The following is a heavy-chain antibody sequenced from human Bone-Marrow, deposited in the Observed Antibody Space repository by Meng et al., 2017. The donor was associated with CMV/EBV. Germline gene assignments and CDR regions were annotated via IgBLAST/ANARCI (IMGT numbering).Heavy chain of an antibody. CDR1: GFTFNSYG. D-gene: IGHD3-3*01. CDR2: IWYDGGKK. J-gene: IGHJ4*02. V-gene: IGHV3-33*01. Sequence: GESLKISCAASGFTFNSYGMHWVRQAPGKGLEWVAVIWYDGGKKYYADSVKGRFTISRDNSKNTLYLQMNSLRAEDTALYYCARDSAIFWSGYEGGVVAYWGQGPLVTVSS. CDR3: ARDSAIFWSGYEGGVVAY.